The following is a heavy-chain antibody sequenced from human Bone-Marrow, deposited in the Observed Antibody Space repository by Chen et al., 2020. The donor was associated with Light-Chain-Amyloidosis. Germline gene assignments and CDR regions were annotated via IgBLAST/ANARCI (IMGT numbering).Heavy chain of an antibody. D-gene: IGHD5-12*01. CDR1: GYTFPNYW. J-gene: IGHJ4*02. CDR3: ARRRDGYNFDY. V-gene: IGHV5-51*01. CDR2: IYPDDSDA. Sequence: EVQLEQSGPEVKKPGECLKISCKECGYTFPNYWIGWVRQMPGKGLEWMGVIYPDDSDARYSPSFEGQVTISADKSITTAYLQWRSLKASDTAMYYCARRRDGYNFDYWGQGTLVTVSS.